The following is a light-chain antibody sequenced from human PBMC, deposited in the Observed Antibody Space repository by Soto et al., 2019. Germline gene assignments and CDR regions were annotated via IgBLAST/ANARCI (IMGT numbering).Light chain of an antibody. V-gene: IGLV2-8*01. Sequence: QYVLTQPPSASGSPGQSVTISCTGTSSDVGGYNYVSWYQQHPGKAPKLLMFRVTERPSGVPDRFSGSKSGNTASLTVSGLQAEDEADYYCCAYAGINTVIFGGGTKLTVL. CDR1: SSDVGGYNY. J-gene: IGLJ2*01. CDR3: CAYAGINTVI. CDR2: RVT.